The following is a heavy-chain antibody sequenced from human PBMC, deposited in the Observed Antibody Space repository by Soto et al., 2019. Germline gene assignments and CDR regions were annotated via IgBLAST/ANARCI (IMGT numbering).Heavy chain of an antibody. CDR1: GFSLSGYS. CDR2: IQHDASTI. J-gene: IGHJ6*02. V-gene: IGHV3-30-3*01. D-gene: IGHD5-18*01. CDR3: VRVGWGFSFGNGLDD. Sequence: QVQLVESGGGVVQPGGSLRLSCAASGFSLSGYSMHWVRQAPGKGLDWVAVIQHDASTIYYADSVKGRFTISRDNSKNTLYLKMNDLTADDTALYYCVRVGWGFSFGNGLDDWGQGTTVTVSS.